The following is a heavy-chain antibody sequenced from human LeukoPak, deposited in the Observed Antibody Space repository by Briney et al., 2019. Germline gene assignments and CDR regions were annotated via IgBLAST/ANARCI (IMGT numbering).Heavy chain of an antibody. D-gene: IGHD5-24*01. CDR2: ISSSGSTI. CDR3: ASLYGSYDAFDI. V-gene: IGHV3-48*03. Sequence: PGGSLRLSCAASGFTLSSYEMKWVRQAPGKGLEWVSYISSSGSTIYYADSVKGRFTISRDNAKNSLYLQMNSRRAEDTAVYYCASLYGSYDAFDIWGQGTMVTVSS. CDR1: GFTLSSYE. J-gene: IGHJ3*02.